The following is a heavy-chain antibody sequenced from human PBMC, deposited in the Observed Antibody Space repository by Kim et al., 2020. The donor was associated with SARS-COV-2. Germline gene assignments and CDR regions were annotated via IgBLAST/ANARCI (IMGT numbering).Heavy chain of an antibody. CDR2: ITSSSSYI. Sequence: GGSLRLSCAASGFTFSSYSMNWVRQAPGKGLEWVSSITSSSSYIYYADSVKGRFTISRDNAKNSLYLQMNSLRAEDTAVFYCVRDGWVVGRLYGMDVWGQGTTVTVSS. J-gene: IGHJ6*02. CDR1: GFTFSSYS. D-gene: IGHD1-26*01. CDR3: VRDGWVVGRLYGMDV. V-gene: IGHV3-21*01.